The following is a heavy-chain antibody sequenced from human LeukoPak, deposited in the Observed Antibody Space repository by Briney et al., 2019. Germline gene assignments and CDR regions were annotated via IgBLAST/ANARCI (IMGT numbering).Heavy chain of an antibody. V-gene: IGHV1-18*01. J-gene: IGHJ3*02. Sequence: ASVKVSCKASGYTFTNYGLSWVRQAPGQGLEWMGWISGYNGNATYTLKLQGRVIMTTDTSTTTAYMDLRSLRSDDTAVYYCARDAGYCSSETCYDDAFDIWGQGTMVTVSS. CDR3: ARDAGYCSSETCYDDAFDI. CDR1: GYTFTNYG. CDR2: ISGYNGNA. D-gene: IGHD2-2*01.